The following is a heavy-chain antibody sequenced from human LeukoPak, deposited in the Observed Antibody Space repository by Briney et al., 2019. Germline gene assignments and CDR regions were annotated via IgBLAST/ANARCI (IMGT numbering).Heavy chain of an antibody. CDR2: IWYDGSYK. Sequence: PGRSLRLSCAASGFTFINYGMHWVRQAPGKGLDWVAAIWYDGSYKYYADSVQGRFTISRDNSKNTLYLQMNSLRAEDTAVYYCAKVVQYTAATGTGLDYWGQGTLVTVSS. D-gene: IGHD6-13*01. CDR3: AKVVQYTAATGTGLDY. J-gene: IGHJ4*02. V-gene: IGHV3-33*06. CDR1: GFTFINYG.